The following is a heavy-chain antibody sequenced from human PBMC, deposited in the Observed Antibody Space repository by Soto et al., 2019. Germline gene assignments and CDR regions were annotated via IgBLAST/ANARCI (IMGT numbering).Heavy chain of an antibody. CDR3: AAARYYGMDV. D-gene: IGHD6-13*01. V-gene: IGHV4-39*01. J-gene: IGHJ6*02. CDR1: GGSIITSTYY. CDR2: IYYTGTS. Sequence: QLQLQESGPGLVKPPETLSLTCTASGGSIITSTYYWAWMRQSPGKGLEWIGTIYYTGTSYYNPSLKSRVTISVDTSKNQYLLQLTSVTAADTAVYYCAAARYYGMDVWGQGTTVTVSS.